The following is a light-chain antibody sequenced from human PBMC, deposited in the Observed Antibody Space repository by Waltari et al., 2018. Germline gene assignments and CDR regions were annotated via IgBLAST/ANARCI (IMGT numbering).Light chain of an antibody. V-gene: IGKV1-39*01. CDR3: QESFTSPRT. Sequence: DIQMTQSPSSLSASRGDRVTITCRASQTIFLFLNWYQKRPGNGPNLLIYGASILHSGVPSRFSGSGSGTDFTLTISNLQPEDVATYYCQESFTSPRTFGHGTKVEI. J-gene: IGKJ1*01. CDR1: QTIFLF. CDR2: GAS.